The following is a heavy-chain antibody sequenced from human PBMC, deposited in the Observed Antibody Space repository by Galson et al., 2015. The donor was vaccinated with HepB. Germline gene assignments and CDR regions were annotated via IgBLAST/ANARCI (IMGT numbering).Heavy chain of an antibody. CDR2: INPNSGVA. CDR3: AREKRGGGYSYGYRAFDV. V-gene: IGHV1-2*06. CDR1: EYTFTGYS. J-gene: IGHJ3*01. Sequence: SVKVSCKASEYTFTGYSVLWVRQAPGQGLEWMGRINPNSGVANYAQKLQGRVTMTSDTSIGTAYMELSRLKSDDTAVYYCAREKRGGGYSYGYRAFDVWGQGTMVTVSS. D-gene: IGHD5-18*01.